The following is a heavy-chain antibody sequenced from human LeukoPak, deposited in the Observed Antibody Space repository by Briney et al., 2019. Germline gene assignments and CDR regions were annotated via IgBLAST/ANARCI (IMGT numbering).Heavy chain of an antibody. CDR3: ARAGGYCGRISCPYYFDY. Sequence: ASVKVSCKASGYTFTSYDINWVRQATGQGLEWMGWMNPNSGNTGYAQKFQGRVTMTRNTSISTAYMELSSLRSEDAAVYYCARAGGYCGRISCPYYFDYWGQGSLVAVSS. CDR1: GYTFTSYD. D-gene: IGHD2-15*01. CDR2: MNPNSGNT. J-gene: IGHJ4*02. V-gene: IGHV1-8*01.